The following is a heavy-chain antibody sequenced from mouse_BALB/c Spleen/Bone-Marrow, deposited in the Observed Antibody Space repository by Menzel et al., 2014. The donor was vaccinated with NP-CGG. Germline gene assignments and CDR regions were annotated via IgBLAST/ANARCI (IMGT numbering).Heavy chain of an antibody. D-gene: IGHD2-4*01. Sequence: EXKLVESGGGLVQPGGSLKLSCAASGFTFSNXGXSWVXQTPXXXXXMXXTVNXKGDRTYHPASVKGRFTISRDNAKTALCRQMSSLKSEDTAMYYCARGYDFSSWFAYWGQGTLVTVS. CDR1: GFTFSNXG. CDR2: VNXKGDRT. V-gene: IGHV5-6-3*01. CDR3: ARGYDFSSWFAY. J-gene: IGHJ3*01.